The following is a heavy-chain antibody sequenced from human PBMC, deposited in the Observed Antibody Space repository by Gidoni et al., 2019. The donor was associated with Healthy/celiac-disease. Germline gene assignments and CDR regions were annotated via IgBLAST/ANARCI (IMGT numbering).Heavy chain of an antibody. CDR2: IFSNDEK. V-gene: IGHV2-26*01. J-gene: IGHJ3*02. CDR1: GFSLSNARMG. Sequence: QVTLKESGPVLVKPTETLTLTCTVSGFSLSNARMGVSWIRQPPGKALEWLAHIFSNDEKSYSTSLKSRLTISKDTSKSQVVLTMTNMDPVDTATYYCARVYYDFWSGYYSPDAFDIWGQGTMVTVSS. D-gene: IGHD3-3*01. CDR3: ARVYYDFWSGYYSPDAFDI.